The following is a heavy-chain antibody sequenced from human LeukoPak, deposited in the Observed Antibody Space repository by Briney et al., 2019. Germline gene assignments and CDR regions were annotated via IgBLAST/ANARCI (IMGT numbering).Heavy chain of an antibody. CDR3: ASPGALRELLGN. CDR2: IYSGGST. V-gene: IGHV3-53*01. D-gene: IGHD1-26*01. CDR1: GFTVSSNY. Sequence: GGSLRLSCAASGFTVSSNYMSWVRQAPGKGLEWVSVIYSGGSTYYADSVKGRFTISRDNSKNTLYLQMNSLRAEDTAVYYCASPGALRELLGNWGQGTLVTVSS. J-gene: IGHJ4*02.